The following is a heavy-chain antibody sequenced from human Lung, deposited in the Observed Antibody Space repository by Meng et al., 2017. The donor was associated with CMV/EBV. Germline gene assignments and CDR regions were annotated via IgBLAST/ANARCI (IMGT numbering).Heavy chain of an antibody. Sequence: QLQLQESGPGLVKPSQPLSLTCTVSGGSISSGDYYWSWIRQPPGKGLEWIGYIYYSGSTYYNPSLKSRVTISVDTSKNQFSLKLSSVTAADTAVYYCARALDTAMVTFDYWGQGTLVTVFS. J-gene: IGHJ4*02. CDR2: IYYSGST. CDR1: GGSISSGDYY. D-gene: IGHD5-18*01. CDR3: ARALDTAMVTFDY. V-gene: IGHV4-30-4*08.